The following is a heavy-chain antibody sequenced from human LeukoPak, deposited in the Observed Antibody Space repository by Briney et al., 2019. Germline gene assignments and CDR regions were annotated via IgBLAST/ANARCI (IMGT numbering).Heavy chain of an antibody. J-gene: IGHJ4*02. CDR2: ISGSSGHT. Sequence: PGGSLRLSCAASGLTFSSYAMSWVRQAPGKGLEWVSAISGSSGHTYYADSVKGRFTISRDNSKNTLYLQVNSLRAADTAVYFCAKDLQSWPTYFDYWGQGTLVTVSS. V-gene: IGHV3-23*01. CDR3: AKDLQSWPTYFDY. D-gene: IGHD1-1*01. CDR1: GLTFSSYA.